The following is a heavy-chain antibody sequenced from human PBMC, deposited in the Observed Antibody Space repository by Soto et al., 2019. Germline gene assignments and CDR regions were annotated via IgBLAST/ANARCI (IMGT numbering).Heavy chain of an antibody. CDR2: IWYDGSNK. J-gene: IGHJ6*03. Sequence: PGGSLRLSCAASGFTFSSYGMHWVRQAPGKGLEWVAVIWYDGSNKYYADSVKGRFTISRDNSKNTLYLQMNSLRAEDTAVYYCARAGYCSGGSCYGSDDYYMDVWGKGTTVTVSS. CDR3: ARAGYCSGGSCYGSDDYYMDV. CDR1: GFTFSSYG. V-gene: IGHV3-33*01. D-gene: IGHD2-15*01.